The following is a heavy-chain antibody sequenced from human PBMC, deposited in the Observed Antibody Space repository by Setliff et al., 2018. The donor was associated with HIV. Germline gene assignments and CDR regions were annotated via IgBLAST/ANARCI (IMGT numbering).Heavy chain of an antibody. J-gene: IGHJ4*02. CDR3: ARSLYGSGSYLMGD. CDR2: IYHSGST. Sequence: SETLSLTCAVSTYSISSGYFWGWIRQPPGKGLEWIGSIYHSGSTYYNPSLKSRVTISVDTSKNQFSLKLSSVTAADTAVYYCARSLYGSGSYLMGDWGQGTRVTVSS. V-gene: IGHV4-38-2*01. CDR1: TYSISSGYF. D-gene: IGHD3-10*01.